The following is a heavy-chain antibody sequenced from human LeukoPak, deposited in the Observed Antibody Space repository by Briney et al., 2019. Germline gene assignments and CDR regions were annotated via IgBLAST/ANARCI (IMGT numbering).Heavy chain of an antibody. CDR2: INPNSGVT. Sequence: GASVKVSCKASGYTFTANNIYWVRQAPGQGPEWMGWINPNSGVTACAQKFQGRVNMTRDTSIRTAYLDLAGLKSDDTAVYYCARDGPLGYYYFYMDVWGKGTTVIVS. V-gene: IGHV1-2*02. CDR3: ARDGPLGYYYFYMDV. CDR1: GYTFTANN. J-gene: IGHJ6*03.